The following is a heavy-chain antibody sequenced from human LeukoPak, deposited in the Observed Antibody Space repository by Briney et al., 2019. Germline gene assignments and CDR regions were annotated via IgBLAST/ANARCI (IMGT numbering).Heavy chain of an antibody. CDR2: IYYSGST. J-gene: IGHJ4*02. V-gene: IGHV4-59*12. Sequence: PSETLSLTCTASGGSISSYYLSWIRQPPGKGLERIGDIYYSGSTKYTPSLKSRVTISVDTSKNQLYLNMNSLTAADTAVYYCARVDYYDSSVCDYWGQGTLVSVSS. CDR3: ARVDYYDSSVCDY. CDR1: GGSISSYY. D-gene: IGHD3-22*01.